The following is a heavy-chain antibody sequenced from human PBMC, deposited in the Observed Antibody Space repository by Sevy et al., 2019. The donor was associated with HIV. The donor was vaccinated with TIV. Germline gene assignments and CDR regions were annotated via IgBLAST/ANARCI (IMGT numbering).Heavy chain of an antibody. V-gene: IGHV3-74*01. J-gene: IGHJ6*02. CDR2: INGDGGSA. CDR1: GFTFSSYW. D-gene: IGHD4-17*01. CDR3: TRAYAHYGDSIGFYYGMDV. Sequence: GGSLRLSCAASGFTFSSYWMHWVRQAPGKGLVWVSLINGDGGSANYAASVKGRFTISRDNAKNTIYLQMNSLRAEDTAMYYCTRAYAHYGDSIGFYYGMDVWGQGTTVTVSS.